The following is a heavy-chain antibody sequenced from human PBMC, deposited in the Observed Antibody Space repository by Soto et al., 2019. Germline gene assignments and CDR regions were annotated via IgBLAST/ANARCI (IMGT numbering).Heavy chain of an antibody. CDR2: ISAYNGNT. CDR1: GGTFTSYG. V-gene: IGHV1-18*04. CDR3: ARDLPPPTILHFDY. J-gene: IGHJ4*02. D-gene: IGHD5-12*01. Sequence: ASVKVSCKASGGTFTSYGISWVRQAPGQGLEWMGWISAYNGNTNYAQKLQGRVTMTTDTSTSTAYMELRSLRSDDTAVYYCARDLPPPTILHFDYWGQGTLVTVSS.